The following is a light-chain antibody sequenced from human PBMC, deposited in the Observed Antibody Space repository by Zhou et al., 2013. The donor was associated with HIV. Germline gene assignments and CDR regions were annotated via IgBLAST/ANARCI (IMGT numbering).Light chain of an antibody. V-gene: IGKV1-39*01. CDR3: QQSYTMPPT. CDR2: AAS. J-gene: IGKJ4*01. Sequence: DVQMTQSPPSLSASVGDRVTITCRASQTIATYLNWYQQTPGKAPKFLISAASSLQSGVPSRFSGSGSGTYFTLTISNLLPEDFATYYCQQSYTMPPTFGGGTKVEIK. CDR1: QTIATY.